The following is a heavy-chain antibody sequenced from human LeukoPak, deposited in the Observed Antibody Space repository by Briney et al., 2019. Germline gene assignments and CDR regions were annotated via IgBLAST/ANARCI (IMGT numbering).Heavy chain of an antibody. CDR2: IIPILGIA. J-gene: IGHJ6*02. D-gene: IGHD3-10*01. CDR3: ARDPVLWFGELSPRARGKRPYGMDV. CDR1: GGTFSSYT. Sequence: ASGKVSCQASGGTFSSYTISWVRQAPGQGLEWMGRIIPILGIANYAQKFQGRVTITADKSTSTAYMELSSLRSEDTAVYYCARDPVLWFGELSPRARGKRPYGMDVWGQGTTVTVSS. V-gene: IGHV1-69*04.